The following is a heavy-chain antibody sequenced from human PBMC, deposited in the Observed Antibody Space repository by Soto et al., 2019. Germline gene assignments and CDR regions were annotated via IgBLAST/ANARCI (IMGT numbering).Heavy chain of an antibody. CDR1: GYTFTSYD. CDR3: ARGADNWNDGYWFDP. V-gene: IGHV1-8*01. J-gene: IGHJ5*02. Sequence: QVQLVQSGAEVKKPGASVKVSCKASGYTFTSYDINWVRQATGQGLEWMGRMNPNNGNTAYAQKFQGRVTMTRTTSISTAYMELSSLRYEDTAVYYCARGADNWNDGYWFDPWGQGTLVTVSS. CDR2: MNPNNGNT. D-gene: IGHD1-1*01.